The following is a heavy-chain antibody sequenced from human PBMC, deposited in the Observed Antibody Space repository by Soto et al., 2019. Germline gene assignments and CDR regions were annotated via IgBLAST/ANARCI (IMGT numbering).Heavy chain of an antibody. V-gene: IGHV3-11*06. Sequence: QVQVVESGGGLVKPGGSLRLSCAASGFTFSDYYMSWMRQAPGKGLEWVSDISGSSSYTNYADSVKGRFTISRDNAKYSLYLQMNSLRVEDTAVYYCARVARVDAGRGYFDPWGQGTQVTVST. D-gene: IGHD5-18*01. J-gene: IGHJ4*02. CDR3: ARVARVDAGRGYFDP. CDR2: ISGSSSYT. CDR1: GFTFSDYY.